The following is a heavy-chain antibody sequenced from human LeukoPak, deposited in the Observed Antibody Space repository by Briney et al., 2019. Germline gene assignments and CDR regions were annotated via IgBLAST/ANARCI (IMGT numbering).Heavy chain of an antibody. Sequence: SETLSLTCTVSGYSISSGYYWGWIRQPPGKGLEWIGSIYHSGSTYYNPSLKSRVTISVDTSKNQFSLKLSSVTAADTAVYYCADSGAFDYWGQGTLVTVSS. D-gene: IGHD7-27*01. CDR2: IYHSGST. CDR1: GYSISSGYY. CDR3: ADSGAFDY. V-gene: IGHV4-38-2*02. J-gene: IGHJ4*02.